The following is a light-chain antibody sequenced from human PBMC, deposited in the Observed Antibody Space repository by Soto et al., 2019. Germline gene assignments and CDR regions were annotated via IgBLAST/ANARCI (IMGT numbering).Light chain of an antibody. Sequence: EIVLTQSPGTLSLSPGERATLSCGASQSVTSDYLAWYQQKPGQAPRLLIYGASSRATGIPDRFSGSGSGTDFTLTISRLEPEDFAVYYCQQYGTSPWTFGQGTEVEI. CDR3: QQYGTSPWT. V-gene: IGKV3-20*01. J-gene: IGKJ1*01. CDR2: GAS. CDR1: QSVTSDY.